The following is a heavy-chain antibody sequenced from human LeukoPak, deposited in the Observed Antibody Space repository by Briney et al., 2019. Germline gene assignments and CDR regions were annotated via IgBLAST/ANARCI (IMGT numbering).Heavy chain of an antibody. CDR3: ARRYYDFWSGGKREDY. D-gene: IGHD3-3*01. Sequence: GSLRLSCAASGFTFSNAWMSWVRQPPGKGLEWTGEINHSGSTNYNPSLKSRVTISVDTSKNQFSLKLSSVTAADTAVYYCARRYYDFWSGGKREDYWGQGTLVTVSS. CDR2: INHSGST. J-gene: IGHJ4*02. V-gene: IGHV4-34*01. CDR1: GFTFSNAW.